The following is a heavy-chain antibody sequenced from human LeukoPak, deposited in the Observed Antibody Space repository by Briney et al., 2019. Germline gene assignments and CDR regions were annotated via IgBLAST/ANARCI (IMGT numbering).Heavy chain of an antibody. Sequence: SETLSLTCTVSGGSISSSSYYWGWIRQPPGKGLEWIGGIYYSGSTYYNPSLRSRVTISVDTSKNQFSLKLSSVTAADTAVYYCARDGGKGWFDPWGQGTLVTVSS. D-gene: IGHD3-16*01. CDR3: ARDGGKGWFDP. J-gene: IGHJ5*02. CDR2: IYYSGST. V-gene: IGHV4-39*07. CDR1: GGSISSSSYY.